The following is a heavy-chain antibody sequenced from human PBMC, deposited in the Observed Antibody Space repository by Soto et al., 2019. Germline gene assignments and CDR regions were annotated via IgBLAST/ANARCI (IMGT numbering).Heavy chain of an antibody. CDR2: IYSGGST. J-gene: IGHJ4*02. Sequence: GGSLRLSCAASGFTVSSNYMSWVHQAPGKGLEWVSVIYSGGSTYYADSVKGRFTISRDNSKNTLYLQMNSLRAEDTAVYYCARDESSSSGWFDYWGQGTLVTVSS. CDR1: GFTVSSNY. D-gene: IGHD6-6*01. V-gene: IGHV3-66*01. CDR3: ARDESSSSGWFDY.